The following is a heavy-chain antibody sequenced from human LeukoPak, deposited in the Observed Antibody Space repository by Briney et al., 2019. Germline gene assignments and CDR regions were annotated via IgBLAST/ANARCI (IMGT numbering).Heavy chain of an antibody. Sequence: PGGSLRLSCAASGFTFSSYAMHWVRQAPGKGLEWVAVISYDGSNKYYADSVKGRFTISRDNSKNTLYLQMNSLRAEDTAVYYCARDYYDSSGYSRGIDYWGQGTLVTVSS. CDR3: ARDYYDSSGYSRGIDY. CDR2: ISYDGSNK. D-gene: IGHD3-22*01. CDR1: GFTFSSYA. J-gene: IGHJ4*02. V-gene: IGHV3-30*01.